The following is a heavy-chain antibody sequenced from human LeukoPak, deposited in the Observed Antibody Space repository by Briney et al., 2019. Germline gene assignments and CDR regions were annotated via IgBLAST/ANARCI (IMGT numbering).Heavy chain of an antibody. Sequence: GGSLRLSCAASGFTVSSNYMSWVRHAPGEGLEWVSVIYSGGSTYYADSVKGRFTISRDNSKNTLYLKMNSLRAEDTAVYYCARDSTYYDILTGLSSRGGFDPCQEATLITASS. CDR3: ARDSTYYDILTGLSSRGGFDP. V-gene: IGHV3-66*01. D-gene: IGHD3-9*01. CDR1: GFTVSSNY. CDR2: IYSGGST. J-gene: IGHJ5*02.